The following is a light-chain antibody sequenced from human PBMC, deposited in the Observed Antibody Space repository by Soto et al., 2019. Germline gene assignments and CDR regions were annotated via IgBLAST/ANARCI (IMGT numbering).Light chain of an antibody. CDR3: QSYDSSLSGWV. Sequence: QSVLTQPPSVSGAPGQRVTISCTETSSNIGAGYDVHWYQQLPGKAPKPLIYGNSNRPSGVPDRFSGSKSGTSASLAITGLQAEDEADYYCQSYDSSLSGWVFGGGTKVTVL. J-gene: IGLJ3*02. CDR1: SSNIGAGYD. V-gene: IGLV1-40*01. CDR2: GNS.